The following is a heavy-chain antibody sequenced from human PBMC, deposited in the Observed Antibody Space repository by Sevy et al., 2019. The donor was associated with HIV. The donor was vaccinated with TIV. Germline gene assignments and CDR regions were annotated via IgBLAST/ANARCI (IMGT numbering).Heavy chain of an antibody. CDR2: ISSSGSTI. Sequence: GGSLRLSCAASGFTFSDYYMSWIRQAPGKGLEWVSYISSSGSTIYYADSVKGRFTISRDNAKNSLYLQMNSLRAEDTAVYYCARDPFPAHLGYYYGMDVWGQGTTVIVSS. V-gene: IGHV3-11*01. CDR3: ARDPFPAHLGYYYGMDV. CDR1: GFTFSDYY. J-gene: IGHJ6*02.